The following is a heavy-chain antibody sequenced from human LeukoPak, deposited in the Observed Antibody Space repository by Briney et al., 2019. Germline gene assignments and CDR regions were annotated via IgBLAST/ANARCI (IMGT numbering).Heavy chain of an antibody. CDR1: GYTFSSYA. J-gene: IGHJ1*01. Sequence: GGSLRLSCAASGYTFSSYAMSWVRQAPGKGLEWVSGITESGGSTYYADSVKGRFTISRDNSKNTLYLQMNSLRAEDTAVYYCAKDYVRSSAPLFVFWGQGSRVTAPS. V-gene: IGHV3-23*01. CDR2: ITESGGST. D-gene: IGHD3-3*01. CDR3: AKDYVRSSAPLFVF.